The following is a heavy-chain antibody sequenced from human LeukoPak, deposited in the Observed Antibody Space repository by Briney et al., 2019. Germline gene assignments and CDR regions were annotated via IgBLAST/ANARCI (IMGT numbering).Heavy chain of an antibody. Sequence: SETLSLTCTVSGGSISSSSYFWGWIRQPPGKGLEWIGSIYYSGSTYYNPSLKSRVTISVDTSKNQFSLKLSSVTAADTAVYYCARGRYCSSTSCYYSVHYYYYMDVWGKGTTVTVSS. V-gene: IGHV4-39*07. D-gene: IGHD2-2*01. CDR3: ARGRYCSSTSCYYSVHYYYYMDV. CDR2: IYYSGST. CDR1: GGSISSSSYF. J-gene: IGHJ6*03.